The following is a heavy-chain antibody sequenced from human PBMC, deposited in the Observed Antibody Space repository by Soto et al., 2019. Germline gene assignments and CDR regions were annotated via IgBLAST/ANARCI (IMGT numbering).Heavy chain of an antibody. CDR2: IYTDDST. CDR1: GFTVSSNY. V-gene: IGHV3-53*04. CDR3: XXXXXXXXXXXY. J-gene: IGHJ4*02. Sequence: EVQLVESGGGLVQPGGSLRLSCAASGFTVSSNYMSWVRQAPGKGLEWLSVIYTDDSTYYADSVKGRFTISRHNSKNTLYLQMNRLRXEXXXXXXXXXXXXXXXXXXYWGQGTLVTVSS.